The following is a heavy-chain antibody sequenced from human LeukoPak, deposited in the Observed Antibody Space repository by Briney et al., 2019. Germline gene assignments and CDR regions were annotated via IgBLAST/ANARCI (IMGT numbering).Heavy chain of an antibody. J-gene: IGHJ4*02. Sequence: PGGSLRLSCAASGFTFSIYSMNWVRQAPGRGLERVSAISGSGGSTYYADSVKGRFTISRDNSKNTLYLQMNSLRAEDTAVYYCAKWRIAAAGTLDYWGQGTLVTVSS. D-gene: IGHD6-13*01. CDR1: GFTFSIYS. V-gene: IGHV3-23*01. CDR3: AKWRIAAAGTLDY. CDR2: ISGSGGST.